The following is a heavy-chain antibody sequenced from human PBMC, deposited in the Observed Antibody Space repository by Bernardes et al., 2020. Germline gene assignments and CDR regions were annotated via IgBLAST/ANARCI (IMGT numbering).Heavy chain of an antibody. V-gene: IGHV4-31*03. CDR2: IYYSGST. CDR1: GGSISSGGYY. Sequence: SETLSLTCTVSGGSISSGGYYWSWIRQHPGKGLEWIGYIYYSGSTYYNPSLKSRVTISVDTSKNQFSLKLSSVTAADTAVYYCARERSGDYGMDVWGQGTTVTVSS. J-gene: IGHJ6*02. D-gene: IGHD6-19*01. CDR3: ARERSGDYGMDV.